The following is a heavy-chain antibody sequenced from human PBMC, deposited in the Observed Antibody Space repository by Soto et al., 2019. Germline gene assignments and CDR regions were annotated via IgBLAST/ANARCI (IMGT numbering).Heavy chain of an antibody. CDR1: GFTFSSYS. J-gene: IGHJ6*02. D-gene: IGHD2-15*01. CDR3: ARGEVVVTATAAYYYYGMDV. Sequence: PGGSLRLSCAASGFTFSSYSMNWVRQAPGKGLEWVSSISSSSSYIYYADSVKGRFTISRDNAKNSLYLQMNSLRAEDTAVYYCARGEVVVTATAAYYYYGMDVWGQGTTVTVSS. V-gene: IGHV3-21*01. CDR2: ISSSSSYI.